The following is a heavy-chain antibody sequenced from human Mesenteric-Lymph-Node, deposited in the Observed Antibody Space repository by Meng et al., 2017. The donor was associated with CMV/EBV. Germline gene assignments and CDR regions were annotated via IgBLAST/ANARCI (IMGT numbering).Heavy chain of an antibody. CDR1: GFTFSDYS. J-gene: IGHJ4*02. D-gene: IGHD2-2*01. CDR3: ASCSSTSCYGY. V-gene: IGHV3-21*01. CDR2: ISSGSTYT. Sequence: GESLKISCAASGFTFSDYSLNWVRQAPGKGLEWVSYISSGSTYTYYADSVKGRFTISRDNAKNSLYLQMNSLRVEDTAVYYCASCSSTSCYGYWGQGTLVTVSS.